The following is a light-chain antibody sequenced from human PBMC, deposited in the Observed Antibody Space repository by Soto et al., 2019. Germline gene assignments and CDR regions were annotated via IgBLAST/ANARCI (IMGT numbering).Light chain of an antibody. J-gene: IGKJ2*01. CDR2: KAS. Sequence: DIQMTQSPTTLSASVGDRAIITCRASQTVRNWLAWFQQKPGEAPKLLTYKASRLESGVSSRFSGSGYGTDFTLTITNLVPGDSATYSCQQYDASPLTFGQGTKLEIK. CDR3: QQYDASPLT. V-gene: IGKV1-5*03. CDR1: QTVRNW.